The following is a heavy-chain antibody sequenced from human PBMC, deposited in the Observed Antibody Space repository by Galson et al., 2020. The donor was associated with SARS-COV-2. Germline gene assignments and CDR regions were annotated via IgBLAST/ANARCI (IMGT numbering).Heavy chain of an antibody. CDR1: GYTFTGYY. V-gene: IGHV1-2*04. CDR2: INPNSGGT. D-gene: IGHD3-16*01. J-gene: IGHJ6*02. CDR3: ARDLFGDRYGDYYYYGMDV. Sequence: ASVKVSCKASGYTFTGYYMHWVRQAPGQGLEWMGWINPNSGGTNYAQKFQGWVTMTRDTSISTAYMELSRLRSDDTAVYYCARDLFGDRYGDYYYYGMDVWGQGTTVTVSS.